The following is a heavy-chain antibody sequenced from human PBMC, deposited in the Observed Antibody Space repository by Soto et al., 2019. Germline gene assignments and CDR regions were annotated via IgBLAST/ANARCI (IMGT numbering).Heavy chain of an antibody. CDR1: GFTFSSYW. CDR3: ASDIVVVPAALRYWYFDL. J-gene: IGHJ2*01. D-gene: IGHD2-2*01. Sequence: EVQLVESGGGLVQPGGSLRLSCAASGFTFSSYWMSWVRQAPGTGLEWVANIKQDGSEKYYVDSVKGRFTISRDNAKNSLYLQMNSLRAEDTAVYYCASDIVVVPAALRYWYFDLWGRGTLVTVSS. V-gene: IGHV3-7*01. CDR2: IKQDGSEK.